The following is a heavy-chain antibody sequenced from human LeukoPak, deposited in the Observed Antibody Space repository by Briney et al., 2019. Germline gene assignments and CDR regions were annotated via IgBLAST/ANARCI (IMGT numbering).Heavy chain of an antibody. Sequence: GGSLRLPCAASGFTFSSYAMHWVRQAPGKGLEWVAVISYDGSNKYYADSVKGRFTISRDNSKNTLYLQMNSLRAEDTAVYYCARGPLGVSHWGQGTLVTVSS. J-gene: IGHJ4*02. CDR1: GFTFSSYA. CDR3: ARGPLGVSH. D-gene: IGHD3-10*01. V-gene: IGHV3-30-3*01. CDR2: ISYDGSNK.